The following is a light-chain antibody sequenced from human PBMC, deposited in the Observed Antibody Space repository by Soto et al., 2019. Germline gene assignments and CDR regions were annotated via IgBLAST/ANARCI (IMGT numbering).Light chain of an antibody. J-gene: IGKJ3*01. CDR2: AAS. Sequence: DIQMTQSPSSVSASVGDRVTITCRASQIINKWLAWYQQKPGKAPTLLIYAASTLQSGVPSRFRGSGSGADFTLTISSLQPADFATYYCQQANSFPFTFGPGTKVDIK. CDR1: QIINKW. CDR3: QQANSFPFT. V-gene: IGKV1-12*02.